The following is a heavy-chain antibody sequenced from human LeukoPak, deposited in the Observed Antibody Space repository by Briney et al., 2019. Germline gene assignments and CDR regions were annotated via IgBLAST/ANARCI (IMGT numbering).Heavy chain of an antibody. V-gene: IGHV3-48*04. J-gene: IGHJ4*02. Sequence: GGSLRLSCAASGFTFRNYGMNWVRQAPGKGLEWVSYISSSGSTIYYADSVKGRFTISRDNAKNSLYLQMNSLRVEDTALYYCAKAYGSGSYFFDYWGQGTLVTVSS. D-gene: IGHD3-10*01. CDR2: ISSSGSTI. CDR1: GFTFRNYG. CDR3: AKAYGSGSYFFDY.